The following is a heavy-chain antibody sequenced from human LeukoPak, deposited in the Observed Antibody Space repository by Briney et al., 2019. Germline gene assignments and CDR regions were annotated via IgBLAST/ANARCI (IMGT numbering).Heavy chain of an antibody. V-gene: IGHV4-4*07. CDR1: GGSISSSYY. D-gene: IGHD6-19*01. CDR3: ARGTLTVAGFFDY. J-gene: IGHJ4*02. CDR2: IYTSGST. Sequence: SGTLSLTCAVSGGSISSSYYWSWIRQPAGKGLEWIGRIYTSGSTNYNPSLKSRVTMSVDTSKNQFSLKLSSVTAADTAVYYCARGTLTVAGFFDYWGQGTLVTVSS.